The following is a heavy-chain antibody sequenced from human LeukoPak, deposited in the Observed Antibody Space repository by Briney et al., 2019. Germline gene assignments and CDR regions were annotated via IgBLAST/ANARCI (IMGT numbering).Heavy chain of an antibody. Sequence: GASVKVSCKASGGTFSSYAISWVRQAPGQGLEWMRGIIPIFGTANYAQKFQGRVTITTDESTSTAYMELSSLRSEDTAVYYCARVDILTGYYLAPPDYWGQGTLVTVSS. D-gene: IGHD3-9*01. CDR3: ARVDILTGYYLAPPDY. J-gene: IGHJ4*02. CDR2: IIPIFGTA. CDR1: GGTFSSYA. V-gene: IGHV1-69*05.